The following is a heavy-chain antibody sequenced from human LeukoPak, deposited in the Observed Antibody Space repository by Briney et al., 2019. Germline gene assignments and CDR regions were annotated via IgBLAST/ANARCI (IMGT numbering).Heavy chain of an antibody. Sequence: HAGGPLRLSCAASGFTFSSYWMSWVRQAPGKGLEWVANIKQDGSEKYYVDSVKGRFTISRDNAKNSLYLQMNSLRAEDTAVYYCARRAAAGTLYYYGMDVWGQGTTVTVSS. CDR1: GFTFSSYW. J-gene: IGHJ6*02. D-gene: IGHD6-13*01. CDR2: IKQDGSEK. CDR3: ARRAAAGTLYYYGMDV. V-gene: IGHV3-7*01.